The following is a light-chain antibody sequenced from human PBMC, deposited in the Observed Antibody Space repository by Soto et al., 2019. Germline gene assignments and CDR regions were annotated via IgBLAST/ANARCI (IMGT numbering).Light chain of an antibody. V-gene: IGKV3-15*01. Sequence: EIVMTQSPGTLCLSPGERATLSCRASRSVSSKYLAWYQQKPGQAPRLLINGASTRATGIPARFSGSGSGTEFSLTISSLQSEDFAVYYCQQYSDWPPTFGQGTKVDIK. CDR2: GAS. J-gene: IGKJ1*01. CDR3: QQYSDWPPT. CDR1: RSVSSKY.